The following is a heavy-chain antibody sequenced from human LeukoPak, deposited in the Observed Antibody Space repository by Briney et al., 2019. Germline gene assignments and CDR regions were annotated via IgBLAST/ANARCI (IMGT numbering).Heavy chain of an antibody. D-gene: IGHD2-15*01. CDR1: GSSFSSYG. J-gene: IGHJ5*02. Sequence: PGGSLRLSCAASGSSFSSYGMSWVRQAPGKGLEWCSVIYGDGNTYYADSVKGRFTISRDNSKNTLYLQMSSLRAEDTAVYYCARGYCRGGSCYSNYFDPWGQGTLVTVSS. CDR3: ARGYCRGGSCYSNYFDP. V-gene: IGHV3-53*01. CDR2: IYGDGNT.